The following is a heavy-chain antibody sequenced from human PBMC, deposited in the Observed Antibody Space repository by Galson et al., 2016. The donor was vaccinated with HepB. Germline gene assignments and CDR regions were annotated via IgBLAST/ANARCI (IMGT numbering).Heavy chain of an antibody. D-gene: IGHD3-10*01. CDR1: GFTSPSYY. CDR2: NNPRGGGS. Sequence: SVKVSCKASGFTSPSYYVHWVRQAAGQGLEWLGINNPRGGGSNYAQKFQGRLTVTRDTSSSTVYMELTSLTSDDTAVYYCASPGTYRRLGLDIWGQGTEVTVSS. J-gene: IGHJ6*02. V-gene: IGHV1-46*01. CDR3: ASPGTYRRLGLDI.